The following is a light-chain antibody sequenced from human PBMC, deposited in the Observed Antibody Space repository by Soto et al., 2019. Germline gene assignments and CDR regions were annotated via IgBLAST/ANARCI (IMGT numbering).Light chain of an antibody. CDR1: QTISTW. V-gene: IGKV1-5*01. CDR2: DAS. Sequence: DRQVTQSPPTLSASVGDRVTITCRASQTISTWMAWYQQKPGKAPKLLVYDASTLQSGVASRFSGSGSVTEFTLIISGLQPDESATYYCQQYTNTNNPWMFGQGTKVDI. CDR3: QQYTNTNNPWM. J-gene: IGKJ1*01.